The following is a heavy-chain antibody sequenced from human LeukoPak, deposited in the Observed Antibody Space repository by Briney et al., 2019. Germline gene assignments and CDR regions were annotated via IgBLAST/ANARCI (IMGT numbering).Heavy chain of an antibody. Sequence: GGSLRLSCAASGFTFSSYAMSWVRQAPGKGLEWVSAISGSGGSTYYADSVKGRFTISRDNSKNTLYLQMNSLRAEDTAVYYCARGGSTIFGVVISIGYWGQGTLVTVSS. J-gene: IGHJ4*02. D-gene: IGHD3-3*01. CDR2: ISGSGGST. CDR3: ARGGSTIFGVVISIGY. V-gene: IGHV3-23*01. CDR1: GFTFSSYA.